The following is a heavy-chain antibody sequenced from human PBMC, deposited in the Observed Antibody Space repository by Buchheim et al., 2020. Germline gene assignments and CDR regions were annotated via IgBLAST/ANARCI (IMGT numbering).Heavy chain of an antibody. CDR1: GFTFSDFW. J-gene: IGHJ4*02. D-gene: IGHD2-15*01. CDR2: INQRGTGK. Sequence: EVQLVESGGGLVQPGGSLRLSCAASGFTFSDFWMNWVRQAPGKGLEWVASINQRGTGKYYVDSVKGRFTVSRDNGKNSLYLQMNNLRAEDTAVYYCARDGVAEGLYFDYWGQGTL. CDR3: ARDGVAEGLYFDY. V-gene: IGHV3-7*01.